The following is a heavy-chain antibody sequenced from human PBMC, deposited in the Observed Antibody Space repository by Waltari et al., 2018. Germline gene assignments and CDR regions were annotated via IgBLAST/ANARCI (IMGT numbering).Heavy chain of an antibody. CDR3: ARGSDFWSGYPAAFDI. CDR2: INHSGST. J-gene: IGHJ3*02. D-gene: IGHD3-3*01. V-gene: IGHV4-34*01. CDR1: GGSFSGYY. Sequence: QVQLQQWGAGLLKPSETLSLTCAVYGGSFSGYYWSWIRQPPGKGLEWIGEINHSGSTNDNPSLKSRVTISVDTSKNQFSLKLSSVTAADTAVYYCARGSDFWSGYPAAFDIWGQGTMVTVSS.